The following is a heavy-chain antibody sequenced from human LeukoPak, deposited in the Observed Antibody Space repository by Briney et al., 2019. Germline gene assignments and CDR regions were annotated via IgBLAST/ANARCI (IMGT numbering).Heavy chain of an antibody. CDR1: GDSISSGDYY. Sequence: SETLSLTCTVSGDSISSGDYYWSWIRQPAGKGLEWIGRISSSGSTNYNPSLKSRVTISVDTSKNQFSLKLSSVTAADTAVYYCARGGGSGWQHYYYYMDVWGKGTTVTISS. V-gene: IGHV4-61*02. CDR2: ISSSGST. CDR3: ARGGGSGWQHYYYYMDV. D-gene: IGHD6-19*01. J-gene: IGHJ6*03.